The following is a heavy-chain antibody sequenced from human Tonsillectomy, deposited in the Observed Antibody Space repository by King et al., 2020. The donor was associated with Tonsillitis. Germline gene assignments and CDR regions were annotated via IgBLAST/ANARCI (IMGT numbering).Heavy chain of an antibody. CDR1: GYTFPNYA. Sequence: VQLVQSGAEVKKPGASVKVSCKASGYTFPNYAMHWVRQAPGQRLEWMGWINAGNGNTKYSQKFQGRVTITRDTSASTAYMELSSLRAEDTAVYYCARDWGSSTPWRYMDVWGNGTTVTVSS. CDR3: ARDWGSSTPWRYMDV. J-gene: IGHJ6*03. V-gene: IGHV1-3*01. CDR2: INAGNGNT. D-gene: IGHD6-13*01.